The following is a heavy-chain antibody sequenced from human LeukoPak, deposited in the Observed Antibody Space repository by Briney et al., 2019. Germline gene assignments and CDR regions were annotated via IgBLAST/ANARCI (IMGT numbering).Heavy chain of an antibody. CDR3: ARASAVAGTRHY. CDR2: ISSSSSYR. Sequence: PAGSLKLSCAASGFTFSSYSMNWVRQAPGKGLEWVSSISSSSSYRYYADSVKGRFTTSRDNAKNSLYLQMNSLRAEDTAVYYCARASAVAGTRHYCGYRNLVSVSS. V-gene: IGHV3-21*01. CDR1: GFTFSSYS. J-gene: IGHJ4*01. D-gene: IGHD6-19*01.